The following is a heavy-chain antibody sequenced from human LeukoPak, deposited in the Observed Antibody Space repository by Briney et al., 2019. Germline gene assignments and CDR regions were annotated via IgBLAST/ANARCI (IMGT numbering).Heavy chain of an antibody. CDR3: ARGRYYGFSGDS. J-gene: IGHJ4*02. V-gene: IGHV4-31*03. D-gene: IGHD3-10*01. CDR1: GASISNDGYY. Sequence: KPSQTLFLTCIISGASISNDGYYWNWVRQLPGKGLEWIGYIYYSGATTYKPSLKSRVTILVDTSKNQFSLGLSSVTAADTAVYYCARGRYYGFSGDSWGQGILVTVSS. CDR2: IYYSGAT.